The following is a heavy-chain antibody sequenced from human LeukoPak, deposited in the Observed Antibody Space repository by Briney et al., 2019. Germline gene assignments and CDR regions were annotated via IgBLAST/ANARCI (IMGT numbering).Heavy chain of an antibody. CDR3: ARDAGHSGYDLLDY. J-gene: IGHJ4*02. V-gene: IGHV3-7*01. CDR2: IKHDGSEK. Sequence: GGSLRLSCADSGFTFSSYWMNWVRQAPGEGLEWVANIKHDGSEKYYADFVKGRFTISRDNAKNSLYLQMDSLRAEDTAVYYCARDAGHSGYDLLDYWGQGTLVTDSS. D-gene: IGHD5-12*01. CDR1: GFTFSSYW.